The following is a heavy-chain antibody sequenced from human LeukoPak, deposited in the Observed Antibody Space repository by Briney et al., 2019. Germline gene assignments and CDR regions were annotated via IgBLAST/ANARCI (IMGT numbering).Heavy chain of an antibody. D-gene: IGHD2-2*01. CDR1: GGSFSGYY. CDR2: FNHSGST. J-gene: IGHJ3*02. Sequence: SETLSLTCAVYGGSFSGYYWSWICQPPGKGLEWIGEFNHSGSTNYNPSLKSRVTISVDTSKNQFSLKLSSVTAADTAVYYCARGADCSSTSCYAFDIWGQGTMVTVSS. V-gene: IGHV4-34*01. CDR3: ARGADCSSTSCYAFDI.